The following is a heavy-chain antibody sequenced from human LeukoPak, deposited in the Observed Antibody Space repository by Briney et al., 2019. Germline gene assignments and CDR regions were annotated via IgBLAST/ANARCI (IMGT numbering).Heavy chain of an antibody. V-gene: IGHV3-48*03. CDR1: GFTFSSYE. CDR3: ARVVWGQLTYYFDY. J-gene: IGHJ4*02. CDR2: ISSSGSTI. Sequence: GGSLRLSCAASGFTFSSYEMNWVRQAPGKGLEWVSYISSSGSTIYYADSVKGRFTISRDNAKNSLYLQMHSLRAEDTAVYYCARVVWGQLTYYFDYWGQGTLVTVSS. D-gene: IGHD3-16*01.